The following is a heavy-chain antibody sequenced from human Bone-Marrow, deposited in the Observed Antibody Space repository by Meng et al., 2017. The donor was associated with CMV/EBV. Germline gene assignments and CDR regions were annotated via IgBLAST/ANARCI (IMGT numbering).Heavy chain of an antibody. CDR1: GFTFSSYA. V-gene: IGHV3-23*01. CDR2: ISASGGNT. D-gene: IGHD2/OR15-2a*01. Sequence: GESLKISCAASGFTFSSYAMYWVRQAPGKGLEWVSAISASGGNTYYADSVKGRFTISRDISQHPLYLQMNSLRAEDTAVYYCAKAVLSTPPFYDYFDYWGQGPLVPVSS. CDR3: AKAVLSTPPFYDYFDY. J-gene: IGHJ4*02.